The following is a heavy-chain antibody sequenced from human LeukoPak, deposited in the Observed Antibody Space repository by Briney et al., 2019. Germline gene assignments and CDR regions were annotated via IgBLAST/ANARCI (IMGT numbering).Heavy chain of an antibody. V-gene: IGHV1-3*01. CDR1: GFTFTSYA. CDR3: ARDLYGYSSSWYRPRAEYFQH. Sequence: GGSLRLSCAASGFTFTSYAMHWVRQAPGQRLEWMGWINAGNGNTKYSQKFQGRVTITRDTSASTAYMELSSLRSEDTAVYYCARDLYGYSSSWYRPRAEYFQHWGQGTLVTVSS. D-gene: IGHD6-13*01. J-gene: IGHJ1*01. CDR2: INAGNGNT.